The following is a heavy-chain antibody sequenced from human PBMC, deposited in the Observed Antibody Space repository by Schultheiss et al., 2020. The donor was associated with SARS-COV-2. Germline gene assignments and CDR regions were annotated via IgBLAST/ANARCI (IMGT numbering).Heavy chain of an antibody. CDR3: ARDRVAGEHYYYYYGMDV. D-gene: IGHD6-19*01. CDR2: IYHSGST. Sequence: SETLSLTCAVYGGSFSGYYWSWIRQPPGKGLEWIGEIYHSGSTNYNPSLKSRVTISVDTSKNQFSLKLSSVTAADTAVYYCARDRVAGEHYYYYYGMDVWGQGTTVTVSS. CDR1: GGSFSGYY. V-gene: IGHV4-34*01. J-gene: IGHJ6*02.